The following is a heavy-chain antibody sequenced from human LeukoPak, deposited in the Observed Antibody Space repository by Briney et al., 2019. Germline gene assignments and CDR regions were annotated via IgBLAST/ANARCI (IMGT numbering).Heavy chain of an antibody. V-gene: IGHV4-59*01. D-gene: IGHD5-18*01. CDR1: GGSISSYY. J-gene: IGHJ6*03. CDR3: ARVVRELWLPGLDYYYYYMDV. CDR2: IYYSGST. Sequence: SETLSLTCTVSGGSISSYYWSWIRQPPGKGLEWIGYIYYSGSTNYNPSLKSRVTISVDTSKNQFSLKLSSVTAADTAVYYCARVVRELWLPGLDYYYYYMDVWGKGTTVTISS.